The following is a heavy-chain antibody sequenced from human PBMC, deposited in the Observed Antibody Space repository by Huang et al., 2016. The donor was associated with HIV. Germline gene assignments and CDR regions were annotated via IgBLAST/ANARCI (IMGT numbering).Heavy chain of an antibody. Sequence: AISWVRQAPGQGLAWMGGIIPNVGTTNDAQKFQGRVKVTADESTTTAYLELSSLRSEDTAVYYCARLPWFGTYYYGMDVWGQGTTVTVSS. D-gene: IGHD3-10*01. CDR1: A. CDR2: IIPNVGTT. CDR3: ARLPWFGTYYYGMDV. V-gene: IGHV1-69*01. J-gene: IGHJ6*02.